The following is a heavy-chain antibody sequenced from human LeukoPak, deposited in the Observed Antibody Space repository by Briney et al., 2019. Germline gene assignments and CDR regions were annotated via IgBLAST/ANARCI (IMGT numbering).Heavy chain of an antibody. CDR1: GFTFSSHW. J-gene: IGHJ4*02. V-gene: IGHV3-74*01. D-gene: IGHD3-10*01. CDR3: ARGNNGSGSSPADY. CDR2: IKSDGSFT. Sequence: GGSLRLSCEASGFTFSSHWMHWVRQPPGKGLVWVSRIKSDGSFTNYADSVKGRFTISRDNAKNTLYLQMNSLRVEDTAVYYCARGNNGSGSSPADYWGQGTLVTVSS.